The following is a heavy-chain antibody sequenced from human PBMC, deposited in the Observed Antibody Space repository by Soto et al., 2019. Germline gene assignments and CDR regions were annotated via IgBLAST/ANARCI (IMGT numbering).Heavy chain of an antibody. Sequence: QVQLVQSGAEVKKPGSSVKVSCKASGGTFTDLGLHWVRQAPGQGLEWMGGIIPIFGTPNYAQKFQGRVIITADEFTSTAHMELSSLRSEDTAVYYCARGWDHYDSSGLLTWFDPWGQGILVTVSS. D-gene: IGHD3-22*01. CDR3: ARGWDHYDSSGLLTWFDP. V-gene: IGHV1-69*01. J-gene: IGHJ5*02. CDR2: IIPIFGTP. CDR1: GGTFTDLG.